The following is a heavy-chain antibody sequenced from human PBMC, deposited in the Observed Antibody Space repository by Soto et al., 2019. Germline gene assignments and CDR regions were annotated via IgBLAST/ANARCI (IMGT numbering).Heavy chain of an antibody. CDR2: ILHDGNNR. D-gene: IGHD4-4*01. V-gene: IGHV3-30-3*01. Sequence: SCAASGFTFSNYILPWVRQAPGKGLEWVAMILHDGNNRYYADSVKGRFTISRDNSKSTLYLQVDSLKTEDTGVYFCTTDLPTLIPQVDSWGQGTLVTVSS. CDR3: TTDLPTLIPQVDS. CDR1: GFTFSNYI. J-gene: IGHJ4*02.